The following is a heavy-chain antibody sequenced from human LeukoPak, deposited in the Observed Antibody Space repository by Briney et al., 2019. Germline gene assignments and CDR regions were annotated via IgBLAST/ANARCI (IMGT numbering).Heavy chain of an antibody. D-gene: IGHD4-23*01. CDR1: GFTLSSYS. CDR3: ARDKMMTTVVRAFQH. Sequence: PGGSLRLSCAASGFTLSSYSMNWVRQAPGKGLEWVSYISSSSSTIYYADSVKGRFTISRDNAKNSLYLQMNSLRDEDTAVYYCARDKMMTTVVRAFQHWGQGTLVTVSS. J-gene: IGHJ1*01. V-gene: IGHV3-48*02. CDR2: ISSSSSTI.